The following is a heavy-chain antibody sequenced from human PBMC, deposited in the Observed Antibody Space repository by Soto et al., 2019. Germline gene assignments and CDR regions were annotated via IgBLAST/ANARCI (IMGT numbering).Heavy chain of an antibody. CDR1: GFTFRSCA. CDR2: ISGSGGST. D-gene: IGHD1-26*01. Sequence: GGSLRLSCAASGFTFRSCALSWVRQALGKGLEWVSAISGSGGSTYYADSLKGRFTISRDNSKNTLYLQMNSLRAEGTAVYYCAKDRGSYWLSVFDYWGQGTLVTVSS. V-gene: IGHV3-23*01. J-gene: IGHJ4*02. CDR3: AKDRGSYWLSVFDY.